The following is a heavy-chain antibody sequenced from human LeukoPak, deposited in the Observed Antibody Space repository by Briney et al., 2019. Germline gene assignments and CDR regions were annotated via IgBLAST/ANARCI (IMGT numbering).Heavy chain of an antibody. J-gene: IGHJ5*02. CDR3: ATFSYAGNAGGSAGS. CDR2: ISGSGGST. CDR1: GYTFTSYG. D-gene: IGHD4-23*01. V-gene: IGHV3-23*01. Sequence: SCKASGYTFTSYGIGWVRQAPGKGLEWASAISGSGGSTYYADSVKGRFTISRDNSKNTVYLQMNSLRAEDTAVYYCATFSYAGNAGGSAGSWGQGTLVTVSS.